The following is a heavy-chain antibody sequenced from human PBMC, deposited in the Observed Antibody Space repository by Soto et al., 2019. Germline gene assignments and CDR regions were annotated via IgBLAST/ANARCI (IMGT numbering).Heavy chain of an antibody. CDR3: ARKIPQYAFDS. CDR1: ELAFRAYY. D-gene: IGHD2-2*01. J-gene: IGHJ3*02. Sequence: GVSLRLSGTASELAFRAYYMSWIRQAPGKGLEWVSYISSSSSYTNYADSVKGRFTISRDNAKNSLYLQMNSLRAEDTAVYYCARKIPQYAFDSWGQGTMVTVS. V-gene: IGHV3-11*06. CDR2: ISSSSSYT.